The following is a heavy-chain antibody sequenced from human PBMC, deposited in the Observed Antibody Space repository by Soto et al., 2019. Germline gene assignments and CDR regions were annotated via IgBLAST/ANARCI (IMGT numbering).Heavy chain of an antibody. CDR3: ARPRGYSGYDVRYYFDY. CDR2: MNPNSGNT. V-gene: IGHV1-8*01. J-gene: IGHJ4*02. Sequence: QVQLVQSGAEVKKPGASVKVSCKASGYTFTSYDINWVRQATGQGLEWMGWMNPNSGNTGYAQKFQGRVIMTRNTSISTAYMELSSLRSEDTAVYYCARPRGYSGYDVRYYFDYWGQGTLVTVSS. D-gene: IGHD5-12*01. CDR1: GYTFTSYD.